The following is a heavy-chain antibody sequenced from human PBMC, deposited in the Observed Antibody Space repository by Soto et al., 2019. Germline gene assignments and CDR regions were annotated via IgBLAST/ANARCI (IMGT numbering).Heavy chain of an antibody. Sequence: KTSETLSLTCTVSGGSISSGDYYWSWIRQPPGKGLEWIGYIYYSGSTYYNPSLKSRVTISVDTSKNQFSLKLSSVTAADTAVYYCARSSTTVSPYDYWGQGTLVTVSS. CDR2: IYYSGST. D-gene: IGHD4-17*01. V-gene: IGHV4-30-4*01. CDR3: ARSSTTVSPYDY. J-gene: IGHJ4*02. CDR1: GGSISSGDYY.